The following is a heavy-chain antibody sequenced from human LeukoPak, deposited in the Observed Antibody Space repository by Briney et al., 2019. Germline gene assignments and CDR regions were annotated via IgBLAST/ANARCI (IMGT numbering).Heavy chain of an antibody. J-gene: IGHJ4*02. D-gene: IGHD1-1*01. CDR2: ISNNDGNT. Sequence: GGSLRLSCAASGFTFSSYGMHWVRQAPGKGLEWVSTISNNDGNTYYADSVKGRFTISRDNSKNTLYLQMDSLTAEDTAIYYCAKATGTLANWGQATLVTVSS. CDR3: AKATGTLAN. V-gene: IGHV3-23*01. CDR1: GFTFSSYG.